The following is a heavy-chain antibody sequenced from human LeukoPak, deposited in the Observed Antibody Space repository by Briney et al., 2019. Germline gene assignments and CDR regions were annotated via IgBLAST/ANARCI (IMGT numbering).Heavy chain of an antibody. Sequence: ASVKVSCKASGGNVNSHAISWVRQAPGQGLEWMGGIFPMFGSTKDALKFQGRVTISTDESTSTAYMELSSLTSEDTAVYYCARVVFRLGALYFDHWGQGTLVTVSS. D-gene: IGHD3-16*01. CDR2: IFPMFGST. V-gene: IGHV1-69*05. CDR3: ARVVFRLGALYFDH. J-gene: IGHJ4*02. CDR1: GGNVNSHA.